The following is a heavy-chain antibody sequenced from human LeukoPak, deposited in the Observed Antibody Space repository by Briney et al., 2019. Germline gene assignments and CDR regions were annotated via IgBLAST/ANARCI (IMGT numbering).Heavy chain of an antibody. CDR1: GYTFSDYD. D-gene: IGHD3-10*01. V-gene: IGHV3-30*18. Sequence: PGTSLRLSCEASGYTFSDYDMHWARQAPGKGLEWVAVILYDGSYKSYVDSVRGRFTISRDNSKDRLYLQMNSLRAEDTAIYYCAKDRYPMVRGMMIAFDFWGQGTRVTVSS. J-gene: IGHJ4*02. CDR2: ILYDGSYK. CDR3: AKDRYPMVRGMMIAFDF.